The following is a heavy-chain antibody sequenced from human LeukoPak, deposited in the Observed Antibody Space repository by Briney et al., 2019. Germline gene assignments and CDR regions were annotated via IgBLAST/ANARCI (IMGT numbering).Heavy chain of an antibody. Sequence: GGSLRLSCAASGFTFSSYSMNWVRQAPGKGLEWVSSISSSSSYIYYADSVKGRFTISRGNAKNSLYLQMNSLRAEDTAVYYCARDNPEYQLLYDYWGQGTLVTVSS. CDR2: ISSSSSYI. CDR3: ARDNPEYQLLYDY. V-gene: IGHV3-21*01. D-gene: IGHD2-2*01. J-gene: IGHJ4*02. CDR1: GFTFSSYS.